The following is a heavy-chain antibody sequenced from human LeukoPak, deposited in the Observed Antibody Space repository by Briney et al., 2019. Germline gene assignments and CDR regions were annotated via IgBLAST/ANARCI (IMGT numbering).Heavy chain of an antibody. Sequence: ASVKVSCKASGYTFRRYTIYWVRQAPGQRLEWMGWINAGNGNTKYSQKFQDRVAITRDTSASTAYMELSSLRSEDTAVYYCASDLTVPTASDYYSYYGMDVWGQGTTVTVSS. V-gene: IGHV1-3*01. CDR2: INAGNGNT. D-gene: IGHD2-2*01. J-gene: IGHJ6*02. CDR3: ASDLTVPTASDYYSYYGMDV. CDR1: GYTFRRYT.